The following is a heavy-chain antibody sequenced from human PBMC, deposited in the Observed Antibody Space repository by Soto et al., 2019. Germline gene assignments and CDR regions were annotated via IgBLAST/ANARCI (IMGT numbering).Heavy chain of an antibody. Sequence: PGGSLRLSCAASGVTFSTYSMNGVRQAPGKGQEWVSYISSSSSTIYSADSVRGRFTSSRDNAKNSLYLQINSLRAEDTAVYYCARGACSGGSCYSWHQYYDYCGQRPLVTGSS. CDR1: GVTFSTYS. CDR2: ISSSSSTI. CDR3: ARGACSGGSCYSWHQYYDY. D-gene: IGHD2-15*01. V-gene: IGHV3-48*01. J-gene: IGHJ4*02.